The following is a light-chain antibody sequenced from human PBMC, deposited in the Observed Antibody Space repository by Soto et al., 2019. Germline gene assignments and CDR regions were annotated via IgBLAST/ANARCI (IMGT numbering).Light chain of an antibody. CDR1: QDISTS. Sequence: DIQMTQSPSSLSASVGDSVTITCRASQDISTSLAWFQQIPGKAPRYLIYDAFNLQSGVPSKFSASGSGTYFTLTINSLQPGDFATYYCQQYDSYPPTFGQGTKLESK. CDR2: DAF. CDR3: QQYDSYPPT. V-gene: IGKV1-16*02. J-gene: IGKJ2*01.